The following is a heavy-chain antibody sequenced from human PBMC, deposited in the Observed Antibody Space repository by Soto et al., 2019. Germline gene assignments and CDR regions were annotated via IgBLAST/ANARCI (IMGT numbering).Heavy chain of an antibody. CDR3: ARGHRPFYYDSSGYYYVH. CDR2: INHSGST. V-gene: IGHV4-34*01. D-gene: IGHD3-22*01. J-gene: IGHJ4*02. CDR1: GGSFSGYY. Sequence: SETLSLTCAVYGGSFSGYYWSWIRQPPGKGLEWIGEINHSGSTNYNPSLKSRVTISVDTSKNQFSLKLSSVTAADTAVYYCARGHRPFYYDSSGYYYVHWGQGTLVTVSS.